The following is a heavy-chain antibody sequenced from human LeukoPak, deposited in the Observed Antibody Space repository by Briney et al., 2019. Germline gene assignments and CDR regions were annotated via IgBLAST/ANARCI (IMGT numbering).Heavy chain of an antibody. CDR2: ITNSGNSK. CDR1: EFTFSSYS. J-gene: IGHJ4*02. D-gene: IGHD3-22*01. CDR3: ARTRSSGYLTFDC. Sequence: PGGSLRLSCAASEFTFSSYSMNWVRQAPGKGLEWVSYITNSGNSKSYADSVKGRLTISRDNTKNSLYLQMNGLRAEDTAVYYCARTRSSGYLTFDCWGQGILVTVSS. V-gene: IGHV3-48*01.